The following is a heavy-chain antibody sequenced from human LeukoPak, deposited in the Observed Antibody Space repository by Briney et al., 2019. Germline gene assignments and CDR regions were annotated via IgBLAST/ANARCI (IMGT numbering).Heavy chain of an antibody. Sequence: SETLSLTCTVSGGSISSSSYYWGWIRQSPGKGLEWIGYIYYSGSTYYNPSLKSRITISVDTSKNQFSLNLNSVTAADSAVYFCAREIKWEAYAAFDIWGQGTMVTVSS. J-gene: IGHJ3*02. CDR3: AREIKWEAYAAFDI. V-gene: IGHV4-30-4*08. CDR1: GGSISSSSYY. CDR2: IYYSGST. D-gene: IGHD1-26*01.